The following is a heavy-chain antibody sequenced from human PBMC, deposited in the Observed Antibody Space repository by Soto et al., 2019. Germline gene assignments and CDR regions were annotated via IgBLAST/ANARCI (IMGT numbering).Heavy chain of an antibody. CDR1: GGSISSSSYY. CDR2: IYYSGST. V-gene: IGHV4-39*01. D-gene: IGHD3-9*01. CDR3: ASGYDILTGYPRGDYYGMDV. Sequence: QLQLQESGPGLVKPSETLSLTCTVSGGSISSSSYYWGWIRQPPGKGLEWIGSIYYSGSTYYNPSLNGRVTISVDTSKNQFSLKLSSVTAADTAVYYCASGYDILTGYPRGDYYGMDVWGQGTTVTVSS. J-gene: IGHJ6*02.